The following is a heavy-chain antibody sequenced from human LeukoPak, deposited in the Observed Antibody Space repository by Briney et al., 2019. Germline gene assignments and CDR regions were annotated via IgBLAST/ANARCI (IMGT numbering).Heavy chain of an antibody. CDR2: IIHSGNT. D-gene: IGHD6-19*01. CDR1: GGSFSGYF. CDR3: ARGHGSGWRVDYYYGMDV. Sequence: SSETLSLTCAVYGGSFSGYFWSWIRQPPGKGLEWIGEIIHSGNTNYNPSLKSRVTISVDTSKNQFSLKLSSVTAADTAVYYCARGHGSGWRVDYYYGMDVWGQGTTVTVSS. V-gene: IGHV4-34*01. J-gene: IGHJ6*02.